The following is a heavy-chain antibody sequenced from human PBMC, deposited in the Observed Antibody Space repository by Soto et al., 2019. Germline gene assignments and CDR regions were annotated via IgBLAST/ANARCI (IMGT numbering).Heavy chain of an antibody. J-gene: IGHJ6*03. CDR1: GFTFSSYA. V-gene: IGHV3-23*01. D-gene: IGHD2-21*02. CDR3: AKDRVVTTTWGYYYYYMDV. CDR2: ISVSGGST. Sequence: EVQLLESGGGWVQPGGSLRLSCEASGFTFSSYAMSWVRQAPGKGLAWVLAISVSGGSTYYADSVKGWFTISRDNSQKTLYLQMNSLRAEDTAVYYCAKDRVVTTTWGYYYYYMDVWGKGTTVTVSS.